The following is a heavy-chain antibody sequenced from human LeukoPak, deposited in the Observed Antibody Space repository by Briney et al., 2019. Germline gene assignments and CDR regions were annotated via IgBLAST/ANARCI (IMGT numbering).Heavy chain of an antibody. J-gene: IGHJ4*02. CDR1: GYTFTGYY. V-gene: IGHV1-2*02. CDR3: ARDRFLGYYDFWSGCLAN. CDR2: IDPNSGGT. D-gene: IGHD3-3*01. Sequence: AASVKVSCKASGYTFTGYYMHWVRQAPGQGLVWMGWIDPNSGGTNYAQKFQGRVTMTRDTSISTAYMELSRLRSDDTAVYYCARDRFLGYYDFWSGCLANWGQGTLVTVSS.